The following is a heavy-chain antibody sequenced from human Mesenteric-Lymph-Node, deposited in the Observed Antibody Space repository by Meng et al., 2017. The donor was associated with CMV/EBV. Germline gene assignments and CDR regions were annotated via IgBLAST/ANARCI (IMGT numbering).Heavy chain of an antibody. J-gene: IGHJ4*02. CDR2: INPNSGGT. D-gene: IGHD5-18*01. V-gene: IGHV1-2*06. CDR3: ARVGYSYGSTAYDY. Sequence: ASGYTFTGYYVHWVRQAPGQGLEWMGRINPNSGGTNYAQKFQGRVTMTRDTSTSTAYMELRSLRSDDTAVYYCARVGYSYGSTAYDYWGQGILVTVSS. CDR1: GYTFTGYY.